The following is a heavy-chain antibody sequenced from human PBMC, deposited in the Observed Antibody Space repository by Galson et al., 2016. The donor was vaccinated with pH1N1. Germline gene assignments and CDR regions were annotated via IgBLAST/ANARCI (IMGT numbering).Heavy chain of an antibody. V-gene: IGHV1-46*03. Sequence: SVKVSCKASGYTFTRYYFHWVRQAPGQGLEWTGVIDPSPGTTTYAQKFQGLVTLTKHTATSIVYMDLSSLKSKDTAVYYCIRDLGRLRDFWGQGTLVTVTS. CDR1: GYTFTRYY. CDR3: IRDLGRLRDF. J-gene: IGHJ4*02. D-gene: IGHD7-27*01. CDR2: IDPSPGTT.